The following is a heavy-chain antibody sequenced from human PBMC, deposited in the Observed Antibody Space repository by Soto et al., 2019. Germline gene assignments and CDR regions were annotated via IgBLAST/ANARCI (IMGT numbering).Heavy chain of an antibody. Sequence: PSESLSLTCTVSGGTISSYFFSWILQPPGKGLEWIGYIYYSGSTNYNPSLKRRVTISVDTSKNQFSLKLSSVTAADTAVYYCASVTAAAGAFAFDIWGQGTMVTVSS. CDR2: IYYSGST. J-gene: IGHJ3*02. V-gene: IGHV4-59*01. CDR1: GGTISSYF. D-gene: IGHD6-13*01. CDR3: ASVTAAAGAFAFDI.